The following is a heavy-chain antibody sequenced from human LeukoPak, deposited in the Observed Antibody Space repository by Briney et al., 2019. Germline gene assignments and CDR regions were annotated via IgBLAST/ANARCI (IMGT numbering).Heavy chain of an antibody. J-gene: IGHJ6*02. V-gene: IGHV3-11*01. D-gene: IGHD3-10*01. CDR1: GFTFSDYY. Sequence: GGSLRLSCAASGFTFSDYYMSWIRQAPGKGLEWVSYISSSGSTIYYADSVKGRFTISRDNAKNSLYLQMNSLRAEDTAVYYCARDRLWFGESPYYYGMDVWGQGTTVTVSS. CDR3: ARDRLWFGESPYYYGMDV. CDR2: ISSSGSTI.